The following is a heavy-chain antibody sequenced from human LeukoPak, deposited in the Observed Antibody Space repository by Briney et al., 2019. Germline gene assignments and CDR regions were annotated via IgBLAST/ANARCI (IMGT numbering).Heavy chain of an antibody. CDR2: IKQDGSEK. CDR1: GFTFSSYW. CDR3: ASGVAAYYFGY. D-gene: IGHD2-15*01. V-gene: IGHV3-7*01. J-gene: IGHJ4*02. Sequence: PGGSLRLSCAASGFTFSSYWMSWVRQAPGKGLEWVANIKQDGSEKYYVDSVKGRFTISRDNAKNSLYLQMNSLRAEDSAVYYCASGVAAYYFGYWGQGTLVTVSS.